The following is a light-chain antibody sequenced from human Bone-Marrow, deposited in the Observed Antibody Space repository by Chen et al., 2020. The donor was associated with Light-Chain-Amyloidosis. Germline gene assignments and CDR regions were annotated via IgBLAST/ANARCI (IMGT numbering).Light chain of an antibody. CDR3: QVWDRSSDRPV. V-gene: IGLV3-21*02. CDR2: DDS. CDR1: NIRSTS. Sequence: SYVLTQPSSLSVAPGQPATIACGGNNIRSTSVHWYQQTPDQAPLLVVYDDSDRPSGIPERLSGSNSGNTATLTISRVEAGDEADYYCQVWDRSSDRPVFGGGTKLTVL. J-gene: IGLJ3*02.